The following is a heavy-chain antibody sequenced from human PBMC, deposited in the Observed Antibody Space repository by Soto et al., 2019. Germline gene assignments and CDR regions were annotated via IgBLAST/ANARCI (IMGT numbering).Heavy chain of an antibody. CDR3: ARDDLGYYGSGSYYPDYYYYYGMDV. CDR1: GGSVSSGSYY. D-gene: IGHD3-10*01. V-gene: IGHV4-61*01. Sequence: SETLSLTCTVSGGSVSSGSYYWSWIRQPPGKGLEWIGYIYYSGSTNYNPSLKSRVTISVDTSKNQFSLKLSSVTAADTAVYYCARDDLGYYGSGSYYPDYYYYYGMDVWGQGTTVTVS. J-gene: IGHJ6*02. CDR2: IYYSGST.